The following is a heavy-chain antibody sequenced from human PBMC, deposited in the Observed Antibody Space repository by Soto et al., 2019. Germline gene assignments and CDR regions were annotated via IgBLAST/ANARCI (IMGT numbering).Heavy chain of an antibody. D-gene: IGHD3-10*01. CDR3: ARKDYYGAGVYYFDH. Sequence: ASVKVSCKASGYTFTAYPMHWVRQAPGQRLEWMGWINAANGDTGYSQKFHDRVTFTRDTSATTVYMELSSLTSEDTAVYYCARKDYYGAGVYYFDHWGQGTLVTAPQ. J-gene: IGHJ4*02. CDR2: INAANGDT. CDR1: GYTFTAYP. V-gene: IGHV1-3*01.